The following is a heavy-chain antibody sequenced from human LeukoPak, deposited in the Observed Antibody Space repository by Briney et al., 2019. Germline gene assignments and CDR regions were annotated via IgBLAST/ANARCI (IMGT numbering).Heavy chain of an antibody. D-gene: IGHD2-2*01. CDR3: ARAGPYCSSTSCYPWWFDP. Sequence: PSETLSLTCAVYGGSFSGYYWSWIRQPPGKGLEWIGEINHSGSTNYNPSLKSRVTISVDTSKNQFSLKLSSVTAADTAVYYCARAGPYCSSTSCYPWWFDPWGQGTLVTVSS. CDR1: GGSFSGYY. V-gene: IGHV4-34*01. J-gene: IGHJ5*02. CDR2: INHSGST.